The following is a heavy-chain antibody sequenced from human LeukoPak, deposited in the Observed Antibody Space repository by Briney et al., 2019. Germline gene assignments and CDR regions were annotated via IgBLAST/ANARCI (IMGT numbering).Heavy chain of an antibody. D-gene: IGHD6-13*01. CDR3: ARWDRIAAAGTEAFDI. J-gene: IGHJ3*02. CDR2: IYYSGST. V-gene: IGHV4-39*07. CDR1: GGSISSSSYY. Sequence: SETLSLTCTVSGGSISSSSYYWGWIRQPPGKGLEWIGSIYYSGSTYYNPSLKSRVTISVDTSKNQFSLKLSSVTAADTAVYYCARWDRIAAAGTEAFDIWGQGTMVTVSS.